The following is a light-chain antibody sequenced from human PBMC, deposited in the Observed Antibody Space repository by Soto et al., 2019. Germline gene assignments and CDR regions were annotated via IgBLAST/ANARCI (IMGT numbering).Light chain of an antibody. V-gene: IGLV2-14*01. CDR2: DVS. CDR1: SSDIGGYNY. Sequence: QSVLTQPASVSGSPGQSITISCTGTSSDIGGYNYVSWYQQYPGKAPKLMIYDVSNRPSGVSNRFSGSKSGNTASLTISGLQAEDEADYYCSSSTTSSTLFGTGTKLTIL. J-gene: IGLJ1*01. CDR3: SSSTTSSTL.